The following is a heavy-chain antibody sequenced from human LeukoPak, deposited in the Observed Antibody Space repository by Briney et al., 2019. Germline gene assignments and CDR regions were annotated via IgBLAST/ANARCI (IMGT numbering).Heavy chain of an antibody. D-gene: IGHD6-25*01. J-gene: IGHJ5*02. CDR2: IRYDGSNK. V-gene: IGHV3-30*02. CDR3: ARSIAAASWFDP. CDR1: EFTFSSYG. Sequence: GGSLRLSCAASEFTFSSYGMHWVRQAPGKGLEWVAFIRYDGSNKYYADSVKGRFTISRDNSKNTLYLQMNSLRAEDTALYYCARSIAAASWFDPWGQGTLVTVSS.